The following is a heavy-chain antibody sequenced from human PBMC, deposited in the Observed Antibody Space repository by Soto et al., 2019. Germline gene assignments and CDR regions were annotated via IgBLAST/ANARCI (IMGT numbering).Heavy chain of an antibody. D-gene: IGHD3-22*01. V-gene: IGHV3-21*01. Sequence: EVQLVESGGGLVKPGGSLRLSCAASGFTFSSYSMNWVRQAPGKGLECVSSISSSSSYIYYADSVKGRFTISRDNAKNSLYLQMNSLRAEDTAVYYCAIDYYDSSGYPGDAFDIWGHGTIVTVSS. CDR1: GFTFSSYS. J-gene: IGHJ3*02. CDR3: AIDYYDSSGYPGDAFDI. CDR2: ISSSSSYI.